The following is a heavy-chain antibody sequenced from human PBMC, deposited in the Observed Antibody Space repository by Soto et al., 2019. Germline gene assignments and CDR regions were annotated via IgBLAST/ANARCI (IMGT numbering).Heavy chain of an antibody. J-gene: IGHJ6*02. Sequence: PSETLSLTCTVSGGSISSYYWSWIRQPPGKGLEWIGYIYYSGSTNYNPSLKSRVTISVDTSKNQFSLKLSSVTAADTAVYYCAREGYYYDTPQGMDVWGRGTTVTVSS. D-gene: IGHD3-22*01. CDR1: GGSISSYY. CDR3: AREGYYYDTPQGMDV. CDR2: IYYSGST. V-gene: IGHV4-59*01.